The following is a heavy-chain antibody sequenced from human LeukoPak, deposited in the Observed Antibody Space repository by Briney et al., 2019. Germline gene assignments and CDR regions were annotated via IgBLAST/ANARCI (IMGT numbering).Heavy chain of an antibody. Sequence: PGGSLRLSCAASGFTFSSYCMHWVRQAPGEGLGWVSRMNSDGSDIRYADSVKGRFTISRDNAKNTLYLQMNSLRAEDTAVYYCARDLQYASGSNPLYWGQGTLVIVSS. CDR3: ARDLQYASGSNPLY. V-gene: IGHV3-74*01. CDR1: GFTFSSYC. D-gene: IGHD3-10*01. J-gene: IGHJ4*02. CDR2: MNSDGSDI.